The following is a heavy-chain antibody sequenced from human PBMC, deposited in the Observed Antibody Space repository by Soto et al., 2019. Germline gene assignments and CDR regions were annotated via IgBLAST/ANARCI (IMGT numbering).Heavy chain of an antibody. J-gene: IGHJ4*02. V-gene: IGHV4-31*03. Sequence: TLSLTCTVSGGSISSGGYYWSWIRQHPGKGLEWIGYIYYSGSTYYNPSLKSRVTISVDTSKNQFSLKLSSVTAEDTAVYYCARVVEMGYYFDYWGQGTLVTVSS. CDR3: ARVVEMGYYFDY. CDR2: IYYSGST. CDR1: GGSISSGGYY.